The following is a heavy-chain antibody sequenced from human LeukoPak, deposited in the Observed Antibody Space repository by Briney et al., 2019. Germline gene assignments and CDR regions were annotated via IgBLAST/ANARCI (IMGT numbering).Heavy chain of an antibody. V-gene: IGHV4-30-4*01. CDR1: GGSISSGDYY. D-gene: IGHD5-18*01. Sequence: SETLSLTCTVSGGSISSGDYYWTWIRQPPGKGLEWIGYIYHNGGTYYNPSPKSRVTISVDTSKNQFSLKLTSVTAADTAVYYCASEGDTAMVWGQGTLVTVSS. J-gene: IGHJ4*02. CDR2: IYHNGGT. CDR3: ASEGDTAMV.